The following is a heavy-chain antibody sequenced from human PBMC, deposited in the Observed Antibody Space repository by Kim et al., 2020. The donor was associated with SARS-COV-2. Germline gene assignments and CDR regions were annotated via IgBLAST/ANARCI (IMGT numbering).Heavy chain of an antibody. D-gene: IGHD3-16*02. CDR1: GGSISSSSYY. J-gene: IGHJ4*02. CDR2: IYYSGRT. V-gene: IGHV4-39*07. Sequence: SETLSLTCTVSGGSISSSSYYWGWIRQPPGKGLEWIGRIYYSGRTYYNPSRKSRITIALDTSKNQFSLKLISVTATDTAVCYCARGMIRFGGVVACDYWGQGTLVTVSS. CDR3: ARGMIRFGGVVACDY.